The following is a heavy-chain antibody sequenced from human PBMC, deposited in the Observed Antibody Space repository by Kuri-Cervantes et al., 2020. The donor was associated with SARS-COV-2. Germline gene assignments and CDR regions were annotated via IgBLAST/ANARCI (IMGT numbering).Heavy chain of an antibody. CDR2: FDPEDGET. V-gene: IGHV1-24*01. J-gene: IGHJ3*02. D-gene: IGHD2-2*01. CDR3: TTLGDIVVVPAAIPDAFDI. Sequence: ASVKVSCKVSGYTLTELSMHWVRQAPGKGLEWMGGFDPEDGETIYAQKFQGRVTMTEDTSTDTAYMELSSLRSEDTAVYYCTTLGDIVVVPAAIPDAFDIWGQGTMVTVSS. CDR1: GYTLTELS.